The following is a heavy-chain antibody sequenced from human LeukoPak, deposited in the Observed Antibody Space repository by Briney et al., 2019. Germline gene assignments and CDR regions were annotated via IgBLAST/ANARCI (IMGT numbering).Heavy chain of an antibody. CDR1: GFAFRSYW. J-gene: IGHJ4*02. CDR3: ASSRN. CDR2: INQDGSEK. V-gene: IGHV3-7*02. Sequence: GGSLRLSCAASGFAFRSYWMSWVRQAPGKGLEWVANINQDGSEKYYVDSVKGRFTISRDNAKNSLYLQMNSLKDEDTSVYYCASSRNWGQGTLVTVSS.